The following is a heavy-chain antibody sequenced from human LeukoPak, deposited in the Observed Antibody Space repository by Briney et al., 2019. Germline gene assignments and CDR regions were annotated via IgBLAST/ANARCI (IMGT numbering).Heavy chain of an antibody. CDR1: GFTFSSYW. D-gene: IGHD6-13*01. CDR2: IKQDGSEK. J-gene: IGHJ3*02. Sequence: GGSLRLSCAASGFTFSSYWMSWVRQAPGKGLGWVANIKQDGSEKYYMDSVKGRFTISRDNAKNSLYLQMNSLRAEDTAVYYCARDGIADDAFDIWGQGTMVTVSS. CDR3: ARDGIADDAFDI. V-gene: IGHV3-7*01.